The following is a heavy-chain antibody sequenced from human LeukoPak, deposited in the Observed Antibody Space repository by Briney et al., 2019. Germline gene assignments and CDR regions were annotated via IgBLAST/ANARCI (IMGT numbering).Heavy chain of an antibody. V-gene: IGHV3-43*02. CDR1: GFTFDDYA. D-gene: IGHD1-26*01. J-gene: IGHJ4*02. CDR2: ISGDGGST. Sequence: PGGSLRLSCAASGFTFDDYAMHWVRQAPGKGLEWVSLISGDGGSTYYADSVKGRFTISRDNAKNSLYLQMNSLRAEDTAVYYCARDLSGSYYLDGYFDYWGQGTLVTVSS. CDR3: ARDLSGSYYLDGYFDY.